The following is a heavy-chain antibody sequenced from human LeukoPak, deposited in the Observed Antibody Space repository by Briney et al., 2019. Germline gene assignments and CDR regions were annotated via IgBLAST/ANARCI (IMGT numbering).Heavy chain of an antibody. CDR2: INHSGST. CDR3: ARGLGYYDFWSGYYYFDY. CDR1: GGSFSGYY. J-gene: IGHJ4*02. D-gene: IGHD3-3*01. V-gene: IGHV4-34*01. Sequence: SETLPLTCAVYGGSFSGYYWSWIRQPPGKGLEWIGEINHSGSTNYNPSLKSRVTISVDTSKNQFSLKLSSVTAADTAVYYCARGLGYYDFWSGYYYFDYWGQGTLVTVSS.